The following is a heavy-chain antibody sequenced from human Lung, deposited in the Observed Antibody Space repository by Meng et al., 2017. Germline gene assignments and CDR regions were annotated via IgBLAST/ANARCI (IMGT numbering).Heavy chain of an antibody. J-gene: IGHJ5*02. D-gene: IGHD2-2*01. V-gene: IGHV1-18*01. CDR3: ARDRYCSTTSCTGWFDP. CDR1: GYTFTSYG. Sequence: QVQLVQSGDEVKKPGASVQGSCKASGYTFTSYGISWVRQAPGQGLEWMGWISGYNGNTNYAQKFQGRVTMTTDTSTSTAYMELRSLRSDDTAVYYCARDRYCSTTSCTGWFDPWGQGTLVTVSS. CDR2: ISGYNGNT.